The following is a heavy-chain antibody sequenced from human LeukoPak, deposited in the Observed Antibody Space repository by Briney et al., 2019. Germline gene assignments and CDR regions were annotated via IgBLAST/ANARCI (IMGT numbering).Heavy chain of an antibody. V-gene: IGHV1-69*05. D-gene: IGHD3-22*01. Sequence: ASVKVSCKASGGTFSSYAIIWVRQAPGQGLEWMGGIIPIFGTANYAQKFQGRVTITTDESTSTAYMELSSLRSEDTAVYYCARGGGVGYYDSSGLDYWGQGTLVTVSS. CDR2: IIPIFGTA. CDR3: ARGGGVGYYDSSGLDY. CDR1: GGTFSSYA. J-gene: IGHJ4*02.